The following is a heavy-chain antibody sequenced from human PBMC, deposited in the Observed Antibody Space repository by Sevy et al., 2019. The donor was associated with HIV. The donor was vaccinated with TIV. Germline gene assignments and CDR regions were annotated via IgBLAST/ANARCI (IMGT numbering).Heavy chain of an antibody. CDR2: ISSSGSNI. D-gene: IGHD4-17*01. J-gene: IGHJ4*02. Sequence: GSLRLSCVASGFPFSSYEMNWVRQAPGKGLEWISYISSSGSNIYYSDSVKGRFTISRDNAKNSLYLQMNSLRAEDTALYYCARDLPPYATTVAHFDYWGQGTLVTVSS. CDR3: ARDLPPYATTVAHFDY. CDR1: GFPFSSYE. V-gene: IGHV3-48*03.